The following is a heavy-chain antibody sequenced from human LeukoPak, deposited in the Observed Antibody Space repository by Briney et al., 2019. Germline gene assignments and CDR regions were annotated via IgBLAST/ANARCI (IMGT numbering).Heavy chain of an antibody. CDR1: GDSISSSGYY. J-gene: IGHJ4*02. D-gene: IGHD3-10*01. CDR2: INHSGST. V-gene: IGHV4-39*07. Sequence: PSETLSLTCTVSGDSISSSGYYWGWIRQPPGKGLEWIGEINHSGSTNYNPSLKSRVTISVDTSKNQFSLKLSPVTAADTAVYYCARGLGRVLRGAAHLDYWGQGTLVTVSS. CDR3: ARGLGRVLRGAAHLDY.